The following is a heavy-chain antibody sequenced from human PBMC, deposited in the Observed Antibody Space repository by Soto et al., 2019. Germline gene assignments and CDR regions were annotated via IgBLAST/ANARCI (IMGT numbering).Heavy chain of an antibody. J-gene: IGHJ3*02. CDR2: INPNSGGT. V-gene: IGHV1-2*04. Sequence: ASVKVSCKASGYTFTGYYMHWVRQAPGQGLEWMGWINPNSGGTNYAQKFQGWVTMTRDTSISTAYMELSRLRSDDTAVYYCARHCSGGSCPNPSRSDAIDIWGQGTMVTVSS. CDR3: ARHCSGGSCPNPSRSDAIDI. D-gene: IGHD2-15*01. CDR1: GYTFTGYY.